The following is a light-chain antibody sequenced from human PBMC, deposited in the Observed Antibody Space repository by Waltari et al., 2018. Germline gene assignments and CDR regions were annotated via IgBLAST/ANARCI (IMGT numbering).Light chain of an antibody. CDR3: SSYVGRSILI. J-gene: IGLJ2*01. V-gene: IGLV2-23*02. CDR1: SRAVASYNL. CDR2: EVF. Sequence: QSALTQPASVSGSPGQSITISCTGTSRAVASYNLVPWYQQYPGKAPRLVIYEVFKRPASVSSRFSGSKSGSTASLTISGVQAEDEATYYCSSYVGRSILIFGGGT.